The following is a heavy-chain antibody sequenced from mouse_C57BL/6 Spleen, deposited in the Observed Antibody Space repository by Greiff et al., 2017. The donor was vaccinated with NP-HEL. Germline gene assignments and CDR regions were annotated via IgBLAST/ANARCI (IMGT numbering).Heavy chain of an antibody. CDR1: GFTFTDYY. CDR3: ARYTRYFDY. J-gene: IGHJ2*01. V-gene: IGHV7-3*01. Sequence: DVKLQESGGGLVQPGGSLSLSCAASGFTFTDYYMSWVRQPPGKALEWLGFIRNKANGYTTEYSASVKGRFTISRDNSQSILYLQMNALRAEDSATYYCARYTRYFDYWGQGTTLTVSS. CDR2: IRNKANGYTT.